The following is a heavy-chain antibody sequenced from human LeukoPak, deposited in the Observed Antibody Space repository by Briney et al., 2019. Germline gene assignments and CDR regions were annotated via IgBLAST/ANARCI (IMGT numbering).Heavy chain of an antibody. CDR1: GGSISSYY. CDR3: ARRLNYYYYMDV. Sequence: SETLSLTCTVSGGSISSYYWSWIRQPPGKGLEWIGYIYYSGSTNYNPSLKSRVTISVDTSKNQFSLKPSSVTAADTAVYYCARRLNYYYYMDVWGKGTTVTVSS. J-gene: IGHJ6*03. CDR2: IYYSGST. V-gene: IGHV4-59*01. D-gene: IGHD6-19*01.